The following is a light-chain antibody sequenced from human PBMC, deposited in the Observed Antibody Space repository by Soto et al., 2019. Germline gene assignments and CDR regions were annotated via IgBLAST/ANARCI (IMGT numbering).Light chain of an antibody. J-gene: IGKJ1*01. CDR1: QGISSY. Sequence: DIQLTQSPSFLSASVGDRVTITCRASQGISSYLAWYQQKPGKAPKLLIYAASTLQSGVPSRFRDSGSGTEFTLTISSLQPEDFATYYCQQLNSYPRTFGQGTKVDIK. V-gene: IGKV1-9*01. CDR3: QQLNSYPRT. CDR2: AAS.